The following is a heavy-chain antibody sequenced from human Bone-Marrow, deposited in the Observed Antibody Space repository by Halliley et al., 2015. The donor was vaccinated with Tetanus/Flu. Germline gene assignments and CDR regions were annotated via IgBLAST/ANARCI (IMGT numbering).Heavy chain of an antibody. D-gene: IGHD6-13*01. CDR2: IHYSGST. CDR1: GGSISTYY. J-gene: IGHJ4*02. CDR3: AREYSSFEY. V-gene: IGHV4-59*01. Sequence: TLSLTCTVSGGSISTYYWSWIGQPPGKGLEWISYIHYSGSTSYNPSLNSRATISVDTSKNQFSLRLSSLTAADTAVYYCAREYSSFEYWGQGILVTVSS.